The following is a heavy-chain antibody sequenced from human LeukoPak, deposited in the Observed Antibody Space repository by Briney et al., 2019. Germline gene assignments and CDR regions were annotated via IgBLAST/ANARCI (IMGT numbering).Heavy chain of an antibody. V-gene: IGHV1-69*05. D-gene: IGHD1-7*01. J-gene: IGHJ4*02. Sequence: SVKVSCKASGGTFSSYAISWVRQAPGQGLEWMGGIIPIFGTANYAQKFQGRVTITTDESTSTAYMELSSLRSGDTAVYYCARAPNWNYGFDYWGQGTLVTVSS. CDR3: ARAPNWNYGFDY. CDR2: IIPIFGTA. CDR1: GGTFSSYA.